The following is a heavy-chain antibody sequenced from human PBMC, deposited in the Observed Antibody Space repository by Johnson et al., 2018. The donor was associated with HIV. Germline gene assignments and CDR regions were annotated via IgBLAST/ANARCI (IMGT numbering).Heavy chain of an antibody. D-gene: IGHD6-6*01. J-gene: IGHJ3*02. CDR2: IKQDGSEK. Sequence: VQLVESGGGVVQPGRSLRLSCAASGFTFSNYWMHWVRQVPGKGLAWVANIKQDGSEKYYVDSVKGRFTISRDNAKKSLYLQMNSLRAEDTAVYYCARELRIAARGLAFDIWGRGTMVTVSS. V-gene: IGHV3-7*05. CDR1: GFTFSNYW. CDR3: ARELRIAARGLAFDI.